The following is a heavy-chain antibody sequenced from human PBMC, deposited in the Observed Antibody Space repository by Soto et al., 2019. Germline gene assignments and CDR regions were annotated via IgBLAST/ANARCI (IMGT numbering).Heavy chain of an antibody. V-gene: IGHV3-33*01. CDR1: GFTFGGYG. D-gene: IGHD3-10*01. J-gene: IGHJ4*02. Sequence: GGSLRLSCAASGFTFGGYGMHWVRQAPCKGLEWAAAISYDGRNTYYADSVQGRFAISRDNSKNTMYLQMNSLRVEDTAVYYCARAKWHDGSGRVREFDYWGQGA. CDR3: ARAKWHDGSGRVREFDY. CDR2: ISYDGRNT.